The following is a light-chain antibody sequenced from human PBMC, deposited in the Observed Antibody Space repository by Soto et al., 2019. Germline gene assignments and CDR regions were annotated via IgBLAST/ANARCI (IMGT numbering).Light chain of an antibody. Sequence: QSALTQPPSASGSPGQSVTISCTGTSSDIGGYNFVSWYQQHPGKAPKLMIDEVNKRPSGVPDRFSGSKSGNTASLTVSGLQAEYEADYYCSSYADTNNLVFGGGTKLTVL. V-gene: IGLV2-8*01. CDR2: EVN. CDR3: SSYADTNNLV. J-gene: IGLJ2*01. CDR1: SSDIGGYNF.